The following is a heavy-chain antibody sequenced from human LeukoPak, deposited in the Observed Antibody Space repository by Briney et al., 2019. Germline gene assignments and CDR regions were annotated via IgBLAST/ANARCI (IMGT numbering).Heavy chain of an antibody. V-gene: IGHV4-59*01. CDR2: IYYSGST. Sequence: PSETLSLTCTVSGGSISSYYWSWLRQPPGKGLEWIGYIYYSGSTNYNPSLKSRVTISVDTSKNQFSLKLSSVTAADTAVYYCARVMTYYYDSSGRGGWFDPWGQGTLVTVSS. D-gene: IGHD3-22*01. CDR3: ARVMTYYYDSSGRGGWFDP. J-gene: IGHJ5*02. CDR1: GGSISSYY.